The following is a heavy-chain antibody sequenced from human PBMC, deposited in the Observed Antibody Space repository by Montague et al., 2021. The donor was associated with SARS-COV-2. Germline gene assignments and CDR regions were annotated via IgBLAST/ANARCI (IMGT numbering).Heavy chain of an antibody. J-gene: IGHJ4*02. D-gene: IGHD3-10*01. CDR2: INHTGST. Sequence: SETLSLTCSVYGDSFSTYSWIWVHQPPGEGLEWIGEINHTGSTSYNPSLKRRVTMSIDSSNNQVSLKLSSMTAADTAVYYRATRSTLWFGEDWGQGTLVTVSS. CDR3: ATRSTLWFGED. V-gene: IGHV4-34*01. CDR1: GDSFSTYS.